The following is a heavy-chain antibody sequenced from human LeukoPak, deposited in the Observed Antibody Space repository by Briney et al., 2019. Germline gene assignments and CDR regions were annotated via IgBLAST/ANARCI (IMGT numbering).Heavy chain of an antibody. CDR1: GFTFRDFW. CDR2: INQGGSHK. V-gene: IGHV3-7*01. CDR3: ARDRGYTSDDY. J-gene: IGHJ4*02. Sequence: QSGGSLRLSCADSGFTFRDFWMHWVRQAPGKGLEWVANINQGGSHKYYMDSVKGRFTISRDTAKNSVHLQMNSLRAEDTAVYYCARDRGYTSDDYWGQGIQVTVSS. D-gene: IGHD5-18*01.